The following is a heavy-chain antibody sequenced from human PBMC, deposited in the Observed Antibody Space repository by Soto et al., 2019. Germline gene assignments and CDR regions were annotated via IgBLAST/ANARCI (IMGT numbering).Heavy chain of an antibody. D-gene: IGHD1-26*01. CDR2: VTGDGTTT. Sequence: EVQLVESGGGLVQPGGSLRLSCAASGFTFSFYWMHWVRQAPGKGLLWVSHVTGDGTTTSYADSVKGRFTISRDNAKNTVHLQMNSLRAEDTAIYYCARGGVGGFDFWGQGTLVTVSS. J-gene: IGHJ4*02. CDR3: ARGGVGGFDF. V-gene: IGHV3-74*01. CDR1: GFTFSFYW.